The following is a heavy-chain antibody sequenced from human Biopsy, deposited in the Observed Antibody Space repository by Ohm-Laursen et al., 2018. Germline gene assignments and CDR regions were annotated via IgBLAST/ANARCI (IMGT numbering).Heavy chain of an antibody. D-gene: IGHD5-24*01. Sequence: SETLSLTCTVSGGSISTYYWTWIRRPPGKGLEWLGYIYSRGSTNYNPSLQRRVTISVDTSKSQFSLKLTSVTAADTAVYYCARVMTTIGYYYAMDVWGQGTTVTVSS. V-gene: IGHV4-59*01. CDR3: ARVMTTIGYYYAMDV. CDR2: IYSRGST. J-gene: IGHJ6*02. CDR1: GGSISTYY.